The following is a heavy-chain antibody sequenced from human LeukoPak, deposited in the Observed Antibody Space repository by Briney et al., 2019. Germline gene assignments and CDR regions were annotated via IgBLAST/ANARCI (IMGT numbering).Heavy chain of an antibody. J-gene: IGHJ4*02. V-gene: IGHV4-59*12. CDR3: ARGRFYYGSGIRFDY. CDR2: IYYSGST. D-gene: IGHD3-10*01. CDR1: GGSISSYY. Sequence: SETLSLTCTVSGGSISSYYWSWIRQPPGKGLEWIGYIYYSGSTNYNPSLKSRVTISVDTSKNQFSLKLSSVTAADTAVYYCARGRFYYGSGIRFDYWGQGTLVTVSS.